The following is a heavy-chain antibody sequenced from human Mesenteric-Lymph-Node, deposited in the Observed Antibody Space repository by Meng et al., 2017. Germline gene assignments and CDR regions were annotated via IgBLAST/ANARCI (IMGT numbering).Heavy chain of an antibody. J-gene: IGHJ4*02. Sequence: VQLEESGPGLGKPLGTLSLPVTVSGDSISSDFWWSWVRQPPGKGLEWIGEVYHRGDTNYNPSLKSRVVISVDRSKNQFSLNLSSVTAADTAVYYCGRDQGRQLINHWGQGTLVTVSS. CDR1: GDSISSDFW. D-gene: IGHD1-1*01. V-gene: IGHV4-4*02. CDR2: VYHRGDT. CDR3: GRDQGRQLINH.